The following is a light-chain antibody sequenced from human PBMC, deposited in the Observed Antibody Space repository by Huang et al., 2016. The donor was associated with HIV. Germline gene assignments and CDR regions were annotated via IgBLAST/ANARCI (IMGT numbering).Light chain of an antibody. CDR1: QSLLHSNGPHY. CDR3: MQVVQTPPT. Sequence: DIVMTQSPLSLPVTPGEPASISCRSSQSLLHSNGPHYLDWYLQKPGQSPQLLIYLGSNRASGVPDRFSGSGSGTDFTLKISRVEAEDVGIYYCMQVVQTPPTFGGGTKVEIK. J-gene: IGKJ4*01. V-gene: IGKV2-28*01. CDR2: LGS.